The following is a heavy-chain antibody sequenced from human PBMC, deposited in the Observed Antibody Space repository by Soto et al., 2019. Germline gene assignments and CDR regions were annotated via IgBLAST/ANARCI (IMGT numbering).Heavy chain of an antibody. CDR1: GFTFNSYG. Sequence: QVQLVESGGGVVQPGRSLRLSCAASGFTFNSYGMHWVRQAPGKGLEWVAAISFDGSNKHYADSVKGRFTISRDNSKNTLYLQMNSLRAEDSAVYYCVKGLAAPTVSWFDPWGQGTLVIVSS. CDR3: VKGLAAPTVSWFDP. V-gene: IGHV3-30*18. J-gene: IGHJ5*02. D-gene: IGHD6-6*01. CDR2: ISFDGSNK.